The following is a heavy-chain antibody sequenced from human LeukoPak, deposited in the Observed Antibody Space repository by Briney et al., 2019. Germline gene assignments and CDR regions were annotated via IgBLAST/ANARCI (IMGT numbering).Heavy chain of an antibody. CDR1: GGSISSTNYY. V-gene: IGHV4-39*07. Sequence: SETLSLTCTVSGGSISSTNYYWGWIRQPPGKGLEWIGEINHSGSTNYNPSLKSRVTISVDTSKNQFSLKLSSVTAADTAVYYCARGRIAARPRAFDIWGQGTMVTVSS. J-gene: IGHJ3*02. CDR3: ARGRIAARPRAFDI. CDR2: INHSGST. D-gene: IGHD6-6*01.